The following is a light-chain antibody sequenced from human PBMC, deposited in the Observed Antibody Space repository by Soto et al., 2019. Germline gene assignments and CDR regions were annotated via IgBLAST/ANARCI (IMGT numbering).Light chain of an antibody. CDR3: QQRSNWIT. V-gene: IGKV3-11*01. Sequence: IVLTQAPATLSLSPGERATLSCRASQSVSTYLGWYQQKPGQAPRLLIYDASNRATGIPARFSGSGSGTDFTLTISSLEPEDFAVYYCQQRSNWITFGQGTRLEIK. CDR2: DAS. J-gene: IGKJ5*01. CDR1: QSVSTY.